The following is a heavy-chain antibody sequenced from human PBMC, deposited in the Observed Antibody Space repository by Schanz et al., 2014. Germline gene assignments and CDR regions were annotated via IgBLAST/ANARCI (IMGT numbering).Heavy chain of an antibody. CDR1: GFTFSSYD. J-gene: IGHJ4*02. CDR2: LWHDGSKK. D-gene: IGHD3-9*01. Sequence: LSCVASGFTFSSYDVFWVRQAPGKGLEWVAILWHDGSKKYYADSVKGRFTVSRDNSKKTLYLQLNSLRAEDTDVYYCARDLHRYGPHLVYWCQGSLVDVSP. V-gene: IGHV3-33*07. CDR3: ARDLHRYGPHLVY.